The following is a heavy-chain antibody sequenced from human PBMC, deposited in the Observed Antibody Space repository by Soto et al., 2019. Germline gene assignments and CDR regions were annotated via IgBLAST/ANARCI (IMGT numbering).Heavy chain of an antibody. CDR2: INHSGST. CDR3: ARRSYYDYIWGSYRLGGFDY. Sequence: QVQLQQWGAGLLKPSETLSLTCAVYGGSFSGYYWSWIRQPPGKGLEWLGEINHSGSTNYNPSLKSRVTISVDTSKNQFSLKLSSVTAADTAVYYCARRSYYDYIWGSYRLGGFDYWGQGTLVTVSS. V-gene: IGHV4-34*01. D-gene: IGHD3-16*02. J-gene: IGHJ4*02. CDR1: GGSFSGYY.